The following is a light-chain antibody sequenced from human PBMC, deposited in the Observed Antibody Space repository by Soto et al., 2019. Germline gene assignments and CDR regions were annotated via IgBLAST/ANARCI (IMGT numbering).Light chain of an antibody. J-gene: IGKJ1*01. V-gene: IGKV2-30*01. CDR1: QSLVSSDGDPY. CDR2: KVA. CDR3: MHRPHCLPWT. Sequence: DVVMTQSPLSLPVTLGQPASISCMSSQSLVSSDGDPYLNWCQQRPGHSPRRLIPKVANRDAGVPDRFSGSGSGTDIPRTMSRVEAEDGGVYYCMHRPHCLPWTFGQGTKVETK.